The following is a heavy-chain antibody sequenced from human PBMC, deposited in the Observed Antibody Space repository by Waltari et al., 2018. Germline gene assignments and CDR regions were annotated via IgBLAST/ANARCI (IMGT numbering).Heavy chain of an antibody. CDR3: ARNVDTSLNYGLDV. CDR2: IPFDGSNK. Sequence: QVQLVESGGGVVQPGRSLRLSCDASGFTFKTYPMHWVRQAPGKGLEWVAVIPFDGSNKFYADSVKGRFTISRDNSKNTLYLQMNSLRAEDTAVYYCARNVDTSLNYGLDVWGQGTTVTVSS. V-gene: IGHV3-30*01. CDR1: GFTFKTYP. D-gene: IGHD5-18*01. J-gene: IGHJ6*02.